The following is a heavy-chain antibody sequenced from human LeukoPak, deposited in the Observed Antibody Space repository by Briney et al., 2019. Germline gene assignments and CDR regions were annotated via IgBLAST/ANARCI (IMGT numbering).Heavy chain of an antibody. CDR3: ARESTDYYDSSGYYYGPVY. D-gene: IGHD3-22*01. J-gene: IGHJ4*02. Sequence: GSSVKVSCKASGGTFSSYAISWVRQAPGQGLEWMGGTIPIFGTANYAQKFQGRVTITADESTSTAYMELSNLRSEDTAVYYCARESTDYYDSSGYYYGPVYWGQGTLVTVSS. CDR1: GGTFSSYA. V-gene: IGHV1-69*01. CDR2: TIPIFGTA.